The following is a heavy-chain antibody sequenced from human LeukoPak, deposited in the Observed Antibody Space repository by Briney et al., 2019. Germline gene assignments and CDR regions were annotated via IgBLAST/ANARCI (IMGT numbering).Heavy chain of an antibody. J-gene: IGHJ5*02. V-gene: IGHV1-46*01. CDR1: GYTFTSYY. D-gene: IGHD1-26*01. Sequence: ASVKVSCKASGYTFTSYYMHWVRQAPGQGLEWMGIINPSGGSTSYAQKFQGRVTMTRDTSTSTVYMELSSLRSEDTAVYYCARDNSVGGTAWWFDPWGQGTLVTVSS. CDR2: INPSGGST. CDR3: ARDNSVGGTAWWFDP.